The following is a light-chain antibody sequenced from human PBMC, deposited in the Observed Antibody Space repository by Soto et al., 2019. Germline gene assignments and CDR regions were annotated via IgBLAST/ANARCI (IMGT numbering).Light chain of an antibody. J-gene: IGLJ1*01. V-gene: IGLV1-40*01. CDR3: QSYDSSLSENV. CDR1: SSNIGAGYD. CDR2: GNS. Sequence: QSVLTQPPSVSGAPGQRVTISCTGSSSNIGAGYDVHWYQQLPGTAPKLLIYGNSNRPSGVPDRFSGSKSGTSASLAITGLQSDDEADYYCQSYDSSLSENVFGTGTKLTVL.